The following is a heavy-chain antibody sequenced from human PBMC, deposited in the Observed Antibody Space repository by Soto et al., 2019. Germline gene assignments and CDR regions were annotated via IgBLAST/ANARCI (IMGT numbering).Heavy chain of an antibody. Sequence: GGSLRLSCAASGFTFSSYWMHWVRQAPGKGLVWVSRINSDGSSTSYADSVKGRFTISRDNAKNTLYLQMNSLRAEDTAVYYCAREVDYDYIWGSYRYTGTLPDWGQGTLVTVSS. V-gene: IGHV3-74*01. J-gene: IGHJ4*02. CDR1: GFTFSSYW. D-gene: IGHD3-16*02. CDR2: INSDGSST. CDR3: AREVDYDYIWGSYRYTGTLPD.